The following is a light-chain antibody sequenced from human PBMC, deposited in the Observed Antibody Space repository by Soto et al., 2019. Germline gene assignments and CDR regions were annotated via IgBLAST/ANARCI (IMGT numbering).Light chain of an antibody. Sequence: QSVLTQPASVSGSPGQSITISCTGTSSDIGGYNYVSWYQQHPGEAPKLIIFDVNNRPSGISNRFSGSKSGKTASLTISGLQAEDEADYYCSSYTSTINWVFGGGTKVTVL. CDR1: SSDIGGYNY. CDR2: DVN. J-gene: IGLJ3*02. CDR3: SSYTSTINWV. V-gene: IGLV2-14*01.